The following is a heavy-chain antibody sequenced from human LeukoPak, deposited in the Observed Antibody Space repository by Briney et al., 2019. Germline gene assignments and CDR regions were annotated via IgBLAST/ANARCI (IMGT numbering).Heavy chain of an antibody. Sequence: GGSLRLSCAASGFTFSSYWMSWVRQAPGKGLEWVANIKQDGSEKYYVDSVKGRFTISRDNAKNSLYLQMNSLRAEDTAVYYCARGTVTTVSYYYYYMDVWGKGTTVTVSS. CDR2: IKQDGSEK. J-gene: IGHJ6*03. V-gene: IGHV3-7*01. CDR3: ARGTVTTVSYYYYYMDV. D-gene: IGHD4-17*01. CDR1: GFTFSSYW.